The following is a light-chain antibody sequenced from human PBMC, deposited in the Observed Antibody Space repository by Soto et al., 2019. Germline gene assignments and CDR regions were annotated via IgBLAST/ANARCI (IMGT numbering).Light chain of an antibody. CDR3: QQYVRSPWT. CDR1: QSVTSSY. J-gene: IGKJ1*01. CDR2: GVS. Sequence: EIVLTQSPGTLSLSPGERATLSCRASQSVTSSYLAWYQQKPGQAPKLLMYGVSIRTSGIPDRFSGSGSGTDFTLTISRLEPEDFAVYYCQQYVRSPWTFGQGTKGDIK. V-gene: IGKV3-20*01.